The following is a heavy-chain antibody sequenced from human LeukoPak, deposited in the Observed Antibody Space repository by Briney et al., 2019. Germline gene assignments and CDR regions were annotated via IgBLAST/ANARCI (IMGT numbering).Heavy chain of an antibody. J-gene: IGHJ4*02. Sequence: GGSLRLSCAASGLTFRNYAMSWVRQAPEKGLEWVSAISGYAYNKYYADSVQGRFTISRNNSKNTLSLQMNSLRAEDTAVYYCAKMGPGAYYYDSSDFDFWGQGTLVTVSS. CDR1: GLTFRNYA. CDR3: AKMGPGAYYYDSSDFDF. CDR2: ISGYAYNK. D-gene: IGHD3-22*01. V-gene: IGHV3-23*01.